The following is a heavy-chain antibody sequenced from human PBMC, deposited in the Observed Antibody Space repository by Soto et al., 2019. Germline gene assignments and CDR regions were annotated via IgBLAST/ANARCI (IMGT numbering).Heavy chain of an antibody. CDR1: GLNFDDFA. CDR2: ITWNSRVL. CDR3: ASPGGSWVERPHDAFDI. D-gene: IGHD2-15*01. V-gene: IGHV3-9*01. J-gene: IGHJ3*02. Sequence: SGGSLRLSCVGTGLNFDDFAMRWVRQAPGKGLEWVSGITWNSRVLAYADSVKGRFTISRDNAKNSLYLQMNSLRAEDTAVYYCASPGGSWVERPHDAFDIWGQGTMVTVSS.